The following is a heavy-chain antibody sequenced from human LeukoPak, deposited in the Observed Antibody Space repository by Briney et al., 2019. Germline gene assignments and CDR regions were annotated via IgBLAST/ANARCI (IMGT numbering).Heavy chain of an antibody. J-gene: IGHJ4*02. Sequence: SETLSLTCTVSGGSISSSSYYWGWIRQPPGTGLEWIGSIYYSGSTYYNPSLKSRVTISVDTSKNQFSLKLSSVTAADTAVYYCARLGYCSSTSCRMSYFDYWGQGTLVTVSS. D-gene: IGHD2-2*01. V-gene: IGHV4-39*01. CDR2: IYYSGST. CDR3: ARLGYCSSTSCRMSYFDY. CDR1: GGSISSSSYY.